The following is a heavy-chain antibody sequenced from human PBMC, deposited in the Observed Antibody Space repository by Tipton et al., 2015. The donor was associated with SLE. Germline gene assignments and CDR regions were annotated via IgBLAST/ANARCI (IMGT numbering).Heavy chain of an antibody. CDR3: ARLELPYYFDY. CDR1: GGSIRKHY. Sequence: TLSLTCTVSGGSIRKHYWNWIRQPPGKGLEWIGYIYYSGSTNYNPSLKSRVTISVDTSKNQFSLKLSSVTAADTAVYYCARLELPYYFDYWGQGTLVTVSS. J-gene: IGHJ4*02. CDR2: IYYSGST. V-gene: IGHV4-59*11. D-gene: IGHD1-26*01.